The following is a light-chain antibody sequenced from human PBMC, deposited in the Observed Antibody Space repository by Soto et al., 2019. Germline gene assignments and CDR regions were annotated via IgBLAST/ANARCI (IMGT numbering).Light chain of an antibody. CDR1: SGDVGGYNF. CDR2: EVN. Sequence: QSALTQPPSASGSPGQSVTISCTGTSGDVGGYNFVSWYQHHPGKAPKLMIYEVNKRPSGVPDRFSGSKSGNTASLTVSGLQAEDEADYYCSSYAGSSNFGVAFGGGTKLTVL. V-gene: IGLV2-8*01. CDR3: SSYAGSSNFGVA. J-gene: IGLJ2*01.